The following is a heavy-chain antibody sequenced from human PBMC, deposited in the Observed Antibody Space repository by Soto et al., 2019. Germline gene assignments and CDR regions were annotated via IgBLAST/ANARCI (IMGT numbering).Heavy chain of an antibody. V-gene: IGHV3-48*02. D-gene: IGHD2-15*01. CDR1: GFSFSTYS. CDR2: ISSASATI. CDR3: ARGYPPYFEH. J-gene: IGHJ4*02. Sequence: PGGSLRLSCAASGFSFSTYSMNWVRQAPGKGLEWVSYISSASATIYYADSVKGRFTISRDNAKNSLFLQMNSLRDEDTAVYYCARGYPPYFEHWGQGNLVTVSS.